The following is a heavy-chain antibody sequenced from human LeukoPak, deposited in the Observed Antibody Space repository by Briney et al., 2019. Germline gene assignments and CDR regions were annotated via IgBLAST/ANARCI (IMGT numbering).Heavy chain of an antibody. Sequence: SETLSLTCTVSGGSISSYYWSWIRHPPGKGLEWIGYIYYSGSTNYNPSLKSRVTISVDTSKNQFSLKLSSVTAADTAVYYCARSMVRGVIFFGYWGQGTLVTVSS. CDR1: GGSISSYY. CDR2: IYYSGST. J-gene: IGHJ4*02. CDR3: ARSMVRGVIFFGY. D-gene: IGHD3-10*01. V-gene: IGHV4-59*01.